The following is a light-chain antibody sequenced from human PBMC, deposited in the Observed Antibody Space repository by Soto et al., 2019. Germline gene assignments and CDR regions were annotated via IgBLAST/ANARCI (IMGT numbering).Light chain of an antibody. V-gene: IGKV3-20*01. J-gene: IGKJ1*01. CDR1: QSVSSSY. Sequence: EIVLTQSPCTLSLSPGERATLSCRASQSVSSSYLAWYQQKPGQAPRLLIYGASSRATGIPDRFSGSGSGTDFTLTISRLEPEDFAVYYCQQYGSSPWTFGQGTKVAIK. CDR2: GAS. CDR3: QQYGSSPWT.